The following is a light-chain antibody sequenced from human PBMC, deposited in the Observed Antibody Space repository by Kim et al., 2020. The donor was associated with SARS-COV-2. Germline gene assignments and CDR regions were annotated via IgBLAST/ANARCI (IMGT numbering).Light chain of an antibody. J-gene: IGKJ4*01. CDR1: ESVSSSY. CDR2: GTA. CDR3: QQYGRSPLT. Sequence: SQGEKATLSCRASESVSSSYLAWYQQRRGQAPRLLIHGTANRATGIPDRFSGSESGTDFSLTISRLEPEDFAVDYCQQYGRSPLTFGGGTKVDIK. V-gene: IGKV3-20*01.